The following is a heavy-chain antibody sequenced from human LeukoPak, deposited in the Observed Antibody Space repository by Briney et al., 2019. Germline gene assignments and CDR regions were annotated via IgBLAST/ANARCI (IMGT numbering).Heavy chain of an antibody. V-gene: IGHV3-23*01. CDR3: AKDLPKSSGWHFVGMDV. J-gene: IGHJ6*02. Sequence: GGSLRLSCAASGFTFSSYAMSWVRQAPGKGLEWVSAISGSGGSTYYADSVKGRFTISRDNSKNTLYLQMNSLRAEDTAVYYCAKDLPKSSGWHFVGMDVWGQGTTVTVSS. CDR1: GFTFSSYA. CDR2: ISGSGGST. D-gene: IGHD6-19*01.